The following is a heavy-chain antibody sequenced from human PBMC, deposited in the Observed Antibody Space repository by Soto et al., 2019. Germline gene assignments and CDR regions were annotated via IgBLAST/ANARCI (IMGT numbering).Heavy chain of an antibody. V-gene: IGHV3-23*01. D-gene: IGHD6-19*01. CDR3: AVITLSGWYKEVPFDY. J-gene: IGHJ4*02. CDR2: ISGSGGST. CDR1: GFTFSSYA. Sequence: PGGSLRLSCAASGFTFSSYAMSWVRQAPGKGLEWVSAISGSGGSTYYADSVKGRFTISRDNSKNTLYLQMNSLRAEDTAVYYCAVITLSGWYKEVPFDYWGQGTLVTVSS.